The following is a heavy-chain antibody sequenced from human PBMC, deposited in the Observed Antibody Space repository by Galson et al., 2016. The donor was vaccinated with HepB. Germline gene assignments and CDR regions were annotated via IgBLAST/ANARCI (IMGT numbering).Heavy chain of an antibody. CDR3: ARSSSSRFGFDC. CDR2: ITYDGTKK. D-gene: IGHD6-13*01. V-gene: IGHV3-30-3*01. CDR1: GFTFSIYT. J-gene: IGHJ4*02. Sequence: SLRLSCAASGFTFSIYTLHWVRQAPGKGLEWVAVITYDGTKKYYIDSVKGRISISRDNSKNTVYLQMNSLSGDDTAVYFCARSSSSRFGFDCGGQGTLVGVSS.